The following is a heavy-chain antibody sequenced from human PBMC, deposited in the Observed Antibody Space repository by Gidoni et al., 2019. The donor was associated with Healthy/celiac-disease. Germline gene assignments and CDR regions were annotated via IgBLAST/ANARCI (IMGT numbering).Heavy chain of an antibody. CDR3: TRGGRGDVVGGTYLNWFDP. J-gene: IGHJ5*02. V-gene: IGHV1-46*01. CDR2: FNPTNNRK. Sequence: QVQLVQSGAEVKKPGASVKVSCKASGNTFSTFYIHWVRQAPGQGPEWMGVFNPTNNRKIYAQKFQGRLTLTRDTSTNTVYMELNSLRSEDTALYYCTRGGRGDVVGGTYLNWFDPWGQGTQVTVSS. D-gene: IGHD2-21*01. CDR1: GNTFSTFY.